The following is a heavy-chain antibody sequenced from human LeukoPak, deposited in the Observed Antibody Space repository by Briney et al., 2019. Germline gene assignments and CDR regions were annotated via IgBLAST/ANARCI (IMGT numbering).Heavy chain of an antibody. Sequence: KHGESLKISCKASGYSFSNHWIAWVRQMPGKGLEWMGIIYPGDSDTRYSPSFQGQVTISADKSISTAYLQWSSLKASDTAMYYCARSITMVRGVFDYWGQGTLVTVSS. J-gene: IGHJ4*02. CDR3: ARSITMVRGVFDY. V-gene: IGHV5-51*01. CDR1: GYSFSNHW. CDR2: IYPGDSDT. D-gene: IGHD3-10*01.